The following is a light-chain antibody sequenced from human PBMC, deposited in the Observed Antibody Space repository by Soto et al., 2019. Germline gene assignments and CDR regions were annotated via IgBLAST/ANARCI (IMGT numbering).Light chain of an antibody. CDR2: EVS. J-gene: IGLJ2*01. Sequence: QSALTQPASVSGSPGQSITISCTGTSSDVGGYNYVSWFQQHPDKAPKLMIYEVSNRPSGVSNRFSGSKSGNTASLTISGLQAEDEADYYCASHTSSKTLIFGGGTKLTVL. CDR1: SSDVGGYNY. V-gene: IGLV2-14*01. CDR3: ASHTSSKTLI.